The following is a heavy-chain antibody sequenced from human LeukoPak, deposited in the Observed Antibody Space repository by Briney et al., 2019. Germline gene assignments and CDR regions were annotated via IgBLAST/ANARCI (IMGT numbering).Heavy chain of an antibody. CDR1: GGXISSSSYY. CDR3: ARQGGTLNWFDP. D-gene: IGHD1-7*01. Sequence: SETLSLTCTVSGGXISSSSYYWGWIRQPPGMGLEWLGSIFYSGSAYYNPPLKSRVAISVDTSKNQFSLKLSSVTAADTAVYYCARQGGTLNWFDPWGQGTLVTVSS. CDR2: IFYSGSA. V-gene: IGHV4-39*01. J-gene: IGHJ5*02.